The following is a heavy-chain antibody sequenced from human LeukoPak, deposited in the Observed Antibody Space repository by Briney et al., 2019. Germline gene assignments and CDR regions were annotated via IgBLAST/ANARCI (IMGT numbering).Heavy chain of an antibody. CDR1: GFTFSSFE. V-gene: IGHV3-48*03. J-gene: IGHJ4*02. CDR2: ISSSGDTI. CDR3: ARNGNYDILTGYYTNSHFDY. D-gene: IGHD3-9*01. Sequence: GGSLRLSCAASGFTFSSFEMNWVRQAPGKGLEWVSHISSSGDTIFYADSMKGRFTTSRGNAKNSLYLQMNSLRAEDTAVYYCARNGNYDILTGYYTNSHFDYWGQGTLVTVSS.